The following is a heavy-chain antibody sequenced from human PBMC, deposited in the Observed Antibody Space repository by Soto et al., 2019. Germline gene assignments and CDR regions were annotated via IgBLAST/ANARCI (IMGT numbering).Heavy chain of an antibody. CDR3: ARGSVLIAGAMQWFDP. D-gene: IGHD6-13*01. V-gene: IGHV1-3*01. CDR1: GYTFVSFT. CDR2: INAGNGNT. Sequence: ASVKVSCKASGYTFVSFTIHWVRQAPGQRPEWMGRINAGNGNTEYSQKFQGRVTLTRDTSASTAFMDLSSLKSEDTAVYYCARGSVLIAGAMQWFDPWGQGTLVTVSS. J-gene: IGHJ5*02.